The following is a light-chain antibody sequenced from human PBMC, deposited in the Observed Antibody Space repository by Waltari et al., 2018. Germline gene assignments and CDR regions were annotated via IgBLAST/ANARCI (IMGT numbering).Light chain of an antibody. CDR2: EVS. CDR3: SSYRSSGSVL. V-gene: IGLV2-14*01. CDR1: SSDVGGYKY. Sequence: QSALTQPASVSGSPGQSITISCTGTSSDVGGYKYVSWYQQHPGKAPKLMIFEVSNRPSGVSNRFSGSKSGNTASLTISGLQAEDEADYHCSSYRSSGSVLFGGGTKLTVL. J-gene: IGLJ2*01.